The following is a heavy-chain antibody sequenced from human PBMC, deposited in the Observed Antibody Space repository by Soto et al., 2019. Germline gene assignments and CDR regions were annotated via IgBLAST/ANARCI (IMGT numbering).Heavy chain of an antibody. CDR2: ISNTGGSA. J-gene: IGHJ4*02. Sequence: EVQLLESGGGLVQPGGSLRLSCAASGFTFSSYAMTWIRQAPGKGLEWVSVISNTGGSAVYADSVKGRFTISRDNSKNTLSLQMNSLRAEDAAIYYCAKASGESYPGSRVFDCWGQGTRVTVSS. D-gene: IGHD3-10*01. CDR1: GFTFSSYA. CDR3: AKASGESYPGSRVFDC. V-gene: IGHV3-23*01.